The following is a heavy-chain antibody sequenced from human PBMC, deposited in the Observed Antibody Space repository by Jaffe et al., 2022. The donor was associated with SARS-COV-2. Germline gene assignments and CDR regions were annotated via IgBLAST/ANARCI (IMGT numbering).Heavy chain of an antibody. Sequence: EVQLVESGGGLVQPGGSLRLSCAASGFTFSSYSMNWVRQAPGKGLEWVSYISSSSSTIYYADSVKGRFTISRDNAKNSLYLQMNSLRAEDTAVYYCARALQSWLVLSGGPLDYWGQGTLVTVSS. CDR2: ISSSSSTI. CDR1: GFTFSSYS. CDR3: ARALQSWLVLSGGPLDY. D-gene: IGHD6-19*01. J-gene: IGHJ4*02. V-gene: IGHV3-48*01.